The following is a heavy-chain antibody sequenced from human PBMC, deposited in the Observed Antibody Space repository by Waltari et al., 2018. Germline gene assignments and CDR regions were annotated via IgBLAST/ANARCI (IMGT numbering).Heavy chain of an antibody. CDR2: INHSGST. J-gene: IGHJ6*03. V-gene: IGHV4-34*01. D-gene: IGHD4-4*01. CDR3: ARGGTTADYYYYYYMDV. Sequence: QVQLQQWGAGLLKPSETLSLTCAVYGGSFSGYYWSWIRQPPGKGLEWIGEINHSGSTNHNPSLKSRVTISVDTSKNQFSLKLSSVTAADTAVYYCARGGTTADYYYYYYMDVWGKGTTVTISS. CDR1: GGSFSGYY.